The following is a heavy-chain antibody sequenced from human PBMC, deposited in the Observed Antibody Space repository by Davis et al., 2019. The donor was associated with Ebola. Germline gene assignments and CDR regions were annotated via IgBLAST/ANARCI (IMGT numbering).Heavy chain of an antibody. V-gene: IGHV3-66*01. J-gene: IGHJ3*02. CDR3: ARGSCSGGSCYVSILLAFDI. Sequence: PGGSLRLSCAASGFTVSSNYMSWVRQAPGKGLEWVSVIYSGGSTDYADSVKGRFTISRDSSKNTLYLQMNSLRAEDTAVYYCARGSCSGGSCYVSILLAFDIWGQGTMVTVSS. CDR1: GFTVSSNY. CDR2: IYSGGST. D-gene: IGHD2-15*01.